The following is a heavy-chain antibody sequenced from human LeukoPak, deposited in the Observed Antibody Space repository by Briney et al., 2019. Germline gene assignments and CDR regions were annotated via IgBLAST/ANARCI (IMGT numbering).Heavy chain of an antibody. J-gene: IGHJ5*02. Sequence: PGGSLRLSCAASGFTFSSYSLSWVRQAPGEGLGWVSAISGSGGSTYYADSVKGRFTISRDNSKNTLYLQMNSLRAEDTAVYYCAKVWVAVAPGPWGQGTLVTVSS. CDR3: AKVWVAVAPGP. V-gene: IGHV3-23*01. D-gene: IGHD6-19*01. CDR1: GFTFSSYS. CDR2: ISGSGGST.